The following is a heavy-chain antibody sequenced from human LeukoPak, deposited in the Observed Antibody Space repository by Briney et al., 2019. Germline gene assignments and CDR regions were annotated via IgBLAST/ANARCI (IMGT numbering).Heavy chain of an antibody. Sequence: GGSLRLSCSASGFTFSSYGMHWVRQAPGKGLEWVAFIRYDGSNKYYADSVKGRFTISRDNSKNTLYLQMNSLRAEDTAVYYCAKDSSGDSEPDAFDIWGQGTMVTVSS. CDR2: IRYDGSNK. J-gene: IGHJ3*02. V-gene: IGHV3-30*02. D-gene: IGHD2-15*01. CDR1: GFTFSSYG. CDR3: AKDSSGDSEPDAFDI.